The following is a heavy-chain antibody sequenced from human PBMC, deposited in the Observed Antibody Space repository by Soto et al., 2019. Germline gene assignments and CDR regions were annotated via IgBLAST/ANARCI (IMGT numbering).Heavy chain of an antibody. D-gene: IGHD3-3*01. V-gene: IGHV4-39*07. CDR2: VYYTETT. CDR1: GGSINSSDHF. CDR3: ARSPPQIRFLVLWFDP. Sequence: SETLSLTCSLSGGSINSSDHFWGWIRQTPGKGLEWIGSVYYTETTYYNPSLKSPVTISVETSRNTFSLKLNSVTAADTAVYYCARSPPQIRFLVLWFDPWGPGTQVTVSS. J-gene: IGHJ5*02.